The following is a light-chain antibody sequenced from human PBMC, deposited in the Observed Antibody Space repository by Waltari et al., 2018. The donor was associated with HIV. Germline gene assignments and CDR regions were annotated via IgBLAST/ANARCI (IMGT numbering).Light chain of an antibody. CDR1: RSLLSSSDNKNY. CDR3: QQYYGAPQT. CDR2: SAA. Sequence: DFVMTQSPHSLAVSLGERATFNCKSSRSLLSSSDNKNYLAWYQKKPGQPPKLLISSAANRESGVPDRFSGSGSGTDFTLTSSSRQPEDVAVYYCQQYYGAPQTFGQGTKLEIK. J-gene: IGKJ2*01. V-gene: IGKV4-1*01.